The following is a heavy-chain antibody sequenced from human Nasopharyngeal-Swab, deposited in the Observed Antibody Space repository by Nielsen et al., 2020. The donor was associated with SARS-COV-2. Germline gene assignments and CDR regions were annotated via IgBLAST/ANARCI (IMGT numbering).Heavy chain of an antibody. J-gene: IGHJ4*02. CDR2: IYSGGST. CDR1: GFTVISNY. Sequence: GESLKISCAASGFTVISNYMSWVRQAPGKGLEWVSVIYSGGSTYYADSVKGRFTISRDNSKNTLYLQMNSLRAEDTAVYYCARDLSKLRFDYWGQGTLVTVSS. CDR3: ARDLSKLRFDY. V-gene: IGHV3-66*01. D-gene: IGHD4-11*01.